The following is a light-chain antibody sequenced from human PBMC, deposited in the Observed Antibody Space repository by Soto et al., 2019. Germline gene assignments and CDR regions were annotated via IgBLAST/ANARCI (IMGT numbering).Light chain of an antibody. CDR1: QDISSY. CDR2: DAS. V-gene: IGKV1-33*01. J-gene: IGKJ3*01. Sequence: DNQMTQSPSSLSASVGDRVTITCQASQDISSYLNWYQQKSGKAPKLLIYDASNLETGVPSRFSGSGSETDFTFTISSLQPEDIATYYCQQYYRGITFGPGTKVEIK. CDR3: QQYYRGIT.